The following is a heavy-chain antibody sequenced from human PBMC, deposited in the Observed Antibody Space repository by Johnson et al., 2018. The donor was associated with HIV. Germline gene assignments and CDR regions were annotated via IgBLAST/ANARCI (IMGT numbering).Heavy chain of an antibody. D-gene: IGHD3-3*01. Sequence: VQLVESGGGVVQPGRSLRLSCAASGFRFSTYALHCVRQTPGKGLEWVALISDDGNNKYYADSVKGRFTISSDNSKNTLYLQMNSLRVEEKAMYYCARGPILEWLSGYGFQIWGQGTLVSVSS. CDR1: GFRFSTYA. V-gene: IGHV3-30-3*01. CDR3: ARGPILEWLSGYGFQI. J-gene: IGHJ3*02. CDR2: ISDDGNNK.